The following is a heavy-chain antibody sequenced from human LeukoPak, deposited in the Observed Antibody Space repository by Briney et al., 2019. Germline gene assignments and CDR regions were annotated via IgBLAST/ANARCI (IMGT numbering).Heavy chain of an antibody. CDR2: INQDGSET. D-gene: IGHD6-13*01. J-gene: IGHJ4*02. CDR1: GFTFSTFW. V-gene: IGHV3-7*04. Sequence: GGSLRLSCAVSGFTFSTFWMTWVRQAPGKGLEWVANINQDGSETYYVDSVRGRFTISRDNARKSLYLQMNSLRDDDTAIYYCARGLTAAPEDYWGQGTLVTASS. CDR3: ARGLTAAPEDY.